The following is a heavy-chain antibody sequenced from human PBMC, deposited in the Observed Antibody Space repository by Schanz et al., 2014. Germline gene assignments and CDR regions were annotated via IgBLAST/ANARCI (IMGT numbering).Heavy chain of an antibody. Sequence: VQLLESGGGLVQPGGSLRLSCAASGFAFSVYGMHWVRQAPGKGPEWVAVIWYDENNKYYADSVKGRFTMSRDNSKNTLYLQMNSLRAEDTAVYYCARANCRRKINFDYWGRGTLVTVSS. CDR3: ARANCRRKINFDY. V-gene: IGHV3-33*08. J-gene: IGHJ4*02. D-gene: IGHD2-21*01. CDR2: IWYDENNK. CDR1: GFAFSVYG.